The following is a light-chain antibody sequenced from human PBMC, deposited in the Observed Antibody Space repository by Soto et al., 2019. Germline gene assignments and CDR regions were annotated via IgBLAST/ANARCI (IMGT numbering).Light chain of an antibody. J-gene: IGKJ3*01. CDR1: QGVSIY. CDR2: AAS. V-gene: IGKV1-9*01. Sequence: IQLTQSPSSLSASLGERVTISCRASQGVSIYLAWYQQKPGNAPKLLIYAASTLQSGVPSRFSGSGSGTDFTLTISRLQTDDFATYYCQQLNSYPLTFGAGTKVDIK. CDR3: QQLNSYPLT.